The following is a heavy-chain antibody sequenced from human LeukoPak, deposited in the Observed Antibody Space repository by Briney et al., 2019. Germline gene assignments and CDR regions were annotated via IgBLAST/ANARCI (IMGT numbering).Heavy chain of an antibody. V-gene: IGHV3-49*03. CDR1: GFTFGDYA. Sequence: GGSLRLSCTASGFTFGDYAMSWFRQAPGKGLEWVGFIRSKAYGGTTEYAASVKGRFTISRDDSKSIAYLQMNSLKTEDTAVYYCTRNYYGSGSYLGYFEYWGQGTLVTVSS. CDR2: IRSKAYGGTT. J-gene: IGHJ4*02. CDR3: TRNYYGSGSYLGYFEY. D-gene: IGHD3-10*01.